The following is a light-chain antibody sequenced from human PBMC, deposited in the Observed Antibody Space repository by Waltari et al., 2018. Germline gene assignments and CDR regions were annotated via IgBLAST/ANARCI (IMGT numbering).Light chain of an antibody. CDR1: SRDIGRYNY. Sequence: QSALTQPASVSGSPGQSITISCPGTSRDIGRYNYFSWFQQRPGKAPKLMIYDVTKRPSGLSNRFSGSKSGNTASLTISGLQTEDEADYYCSSFTSSSSWVFGGGTRLTVL. CDR3: SSFTSSSSWV. CDR2: DVT. V-gene: IGLV2-14*03. J-gene: IGLJ3*02.